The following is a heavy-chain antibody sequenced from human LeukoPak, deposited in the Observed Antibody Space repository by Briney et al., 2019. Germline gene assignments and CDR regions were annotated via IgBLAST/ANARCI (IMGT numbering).Heavy chain of an antibody. V-gene: IGHV3-7*01. CDR3: AKLTGTTAGEDAFDI. CDR1: GFTFSSYW. CDR2: IKQDGSEK. J-gene: IGHJ3*02. D-gene: IGHD1-7*01. Sequence: GGSLRLSCAASGFTFSSYWMSWVRQAPGKGLEWVANIKQDGSEKYYVDSVKGRFTISRDNSKNTLYLQMNSLRAEDTAVYYCAKLTGTTAGEDAFDIWGQGTMVTVSS.